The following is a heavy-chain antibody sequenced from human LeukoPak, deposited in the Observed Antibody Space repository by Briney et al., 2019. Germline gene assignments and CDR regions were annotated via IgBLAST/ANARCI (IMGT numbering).Heavy chain of an antibody. V-gene: IGHV4-61*02. D-gene: IGHD2-2*01. Sequence: PSETLSLTCTVSGNSISSGDNYWSWIRQPAGKGLEWIGRIYTSGSTNYNPSLKSRVTISGDTSKNQFSLKLSSVTAADTAVYYCARQGVGNCSSTSCYDWFDPWGQGTLVTVSS. J-gene: IGHJ5*02. CDR1: GNSISSGDNY. CDR3: ARQGVGNCSSTSCYDWFDP. CDR2: IYTSGST.